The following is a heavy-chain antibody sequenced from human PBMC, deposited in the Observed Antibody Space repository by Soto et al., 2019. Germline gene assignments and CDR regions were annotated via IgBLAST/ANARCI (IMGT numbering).Heavy chain of an antibody. D-gene: IGHD3-10*01. CDR1: GDSISSSSYS. V-gene: IGHV4-39*01. Sequence: QLQLQESGPGLVKPSETLSLTCTVSGDSISSSSYSWVWIRQPPGKGLEWTGSILYSGNTFYNPSLESRVTMSVDTSRNEFSLKLNSVTAADTAVYYCATRGRMKEFDFWGQGTLVTVSS. CDR3: ATRGRMKEFDF. CDR2: ILYSGNT. J-gene: IGHJ4*02.